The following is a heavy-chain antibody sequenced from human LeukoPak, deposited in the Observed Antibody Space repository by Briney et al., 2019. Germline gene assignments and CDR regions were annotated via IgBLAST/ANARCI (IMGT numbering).Heavy chain of an antibody. CDR3: ARELAITFGGVIVMSGAFDI. V-gene: IGHV4-34*01. J-gene: IGHJ3*02. CDR1: GGSFSGYY. Sequence: SETLSLTCAVYGGSFSGYYWSWIRQPPGKGLEWIGEINHIGSTNYNTSLKSRVTISVDTSKNQFSLKLSSVTAADTAVYYCARELAITFGGVIVMSGAFDIWGQGTMVTVSS. D-gene: IGHD3-16*02. CDR2: INHIGST.